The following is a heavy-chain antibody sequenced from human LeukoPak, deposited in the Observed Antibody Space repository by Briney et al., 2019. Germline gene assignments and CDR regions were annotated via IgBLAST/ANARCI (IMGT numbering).Heavy chain of an antibody. J-gene: IGHJ4*02. CDR2: INTNTGNP. CDR3: ASFSSPYDYVWGSYRSGFDY. V-gene: IGHV7-4-1*02. D-gene: IGHD3-16*02. Sequence: ASVKVSCKASGGTFSSYAISWVRQAPGQGLEWMGWINTNTGNPTYAQGFTERFVFSLDTSVSTAYLQISSLKAEDTAVYYCASFSSPYDYVWGSYRSGFDYWGQGTLVTVSS. CDR1: GGTFSSYA.